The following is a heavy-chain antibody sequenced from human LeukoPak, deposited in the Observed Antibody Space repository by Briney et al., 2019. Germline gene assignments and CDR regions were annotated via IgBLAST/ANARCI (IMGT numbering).Heavy chain of an antibody. J-gene: IGHJ4*02. V-gene: IGHV3-11*05. D-gene: IGHD2-8*01. CDR2: ISSNSKYT. CDR3: ARDNGNKYYFDY. Sequence: PGGSLRLSCGASGFMFSDYFMSWIRQAPGKELEWISYISSNSKYTKYADSVKGRFTISRDNAKKSLYLQMNSLRAEDTAVYYCARDNGNKYYFDYWGQGTLVTVSS. CDR1: GFMFSDYF.